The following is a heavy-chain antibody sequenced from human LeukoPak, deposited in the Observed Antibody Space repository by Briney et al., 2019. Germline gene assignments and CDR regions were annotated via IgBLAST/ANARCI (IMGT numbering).Heavy chain of an antibody. V-gene: IGHV4-61*01. D-gene: IGHD4-17*01. CDR2: IYYSGST. J-gene: IGHJ4*02. CDR3: ASGGGYGNFDY. CDR1: GGSVSSGSYY. Sequence: SETLSLTCTVSGGSVSSGSYYWSWIRQPPGKGLEWIGSIYYSGSTNYNPSLKSRVTISVDTSKSQFSLKLSSVTAADTAVYYCASGGGYGNFDYWGQGTLVTVSS.